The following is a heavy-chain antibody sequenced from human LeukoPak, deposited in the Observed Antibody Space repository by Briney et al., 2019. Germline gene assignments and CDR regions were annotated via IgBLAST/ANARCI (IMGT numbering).Heavy chain of an antibody. J-gene: IGHJ3*02. V-gene: IGHV3-74*01. Sequence: GGSLRLSCAASGFTFSSYWMHWVRQAPGKGLVWVSRINSDGSSTSYADSVKGRFTISRDNAKNTLYLQMNSLRAEDTAVYYCARHGGYCSGDCHDAFDIWGQGTMVTVSP. CDR1: GFTFSSYW. D-gene: IGHD2-21*02. CDR2: INSDGSST. CDR3: ARHGGYCSGDCHDAFDI.